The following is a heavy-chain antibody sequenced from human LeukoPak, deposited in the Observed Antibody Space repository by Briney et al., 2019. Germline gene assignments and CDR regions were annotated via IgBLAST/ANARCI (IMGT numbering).Heavy chain of an antibody. J-gene: IGHJ4*02. V-gene: IGHV3-7*01. CDR3: ARSYYDILTGYYDY. D-gene: IGHD3-9*01. CDR1: GFTFSSYW. CDR2: IKQDGSEK. Sequence: GGSLRLSCAASGFTFSSYWMSWIRQAPGKGLEWVANIKQDGSEKYYVDSVKGRFTISRDNAKNSLYLQMNSLRAEDTAVYYCARSYYDILTGYYDYWGQGTLVTVSS.